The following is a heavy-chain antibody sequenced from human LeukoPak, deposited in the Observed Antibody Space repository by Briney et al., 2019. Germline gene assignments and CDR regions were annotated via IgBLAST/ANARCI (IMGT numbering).Heavy chain of an antibody. J-gene: IGHJ5*02. CDR2: INPNSGGT. CDR3: ARDAFMITFGGVIDNNWFDP. CDR1: GYTFTGYY. D-gene: IGHD3-16*02. V-gene: IGHV1-2*02. Sequence: ALVKVSCKASGYTFTGYYMHWVRQAPGQGLEWMGWINPNSGGTNYAQKFQGRVTMTRDTSISTAYMELSRLRSDDTAVYYCARDAFMITFGGVIDNNWFDPWGQGTLVTVSS.